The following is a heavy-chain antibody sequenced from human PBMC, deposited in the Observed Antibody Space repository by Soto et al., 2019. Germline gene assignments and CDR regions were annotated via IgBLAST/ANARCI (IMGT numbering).Heavy chain of an antibody. CDR1: GFTFSNFW. CDR3: ETTTILRRGGPDRGAPCNYYGLDF. D-gene: IGHD2-21*02. Sequence: ESGGGLDQPGGAVRLSCAASGFTFSNFWMRWVRQAPGKAREWVANIKEDGREKEYVDSVKGRYTIASDNAKYPLFLQMYSLRAEDTAVYYCETTTILRRGGPDRGAPCNYYGLDFWGQGTTVTLSS. V-gene: IGHV3-7*01. J-gene: IGHJ6*01. CDR2: IKEDGREK.